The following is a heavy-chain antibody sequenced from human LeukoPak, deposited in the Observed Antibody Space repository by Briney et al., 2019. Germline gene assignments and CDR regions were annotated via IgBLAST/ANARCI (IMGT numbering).Heavy chain of an antibody. CDR3: ARGLAAPDY. D-gene: IGHD6-25*01. CDR2: ISTSSSYI. CDR1: GFTFSNYA. Sequence: GGSLRLSCAASGFTFSNYAMSWVRQAPGKGLEWVSSISTSSSYIYFADSVKGRFTISRDNAKNSLYLQMNSLRAEDTAVYYCARGLAAPDYWGQGTLVTVSS. J-gene: IGHJ4*02. V-gene: IGHV3-21*01.